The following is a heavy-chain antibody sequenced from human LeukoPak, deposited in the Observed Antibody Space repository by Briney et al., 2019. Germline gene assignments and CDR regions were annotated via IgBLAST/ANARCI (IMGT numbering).Heavy chain of an antibody. Sequence: GGSLRLSCAASGFTFSSYAMHWVRQAPGKGLEWVAVISYDGSNKYYADSVKGRFTISRDNSKNTLYLQMNSLRAEDTAVYYCARVVRSSSWFWFDPWGQGTLVTVSS. CDR2: ISYDGSNK. V-gene: IGHV3-30-3*01. CDR1: GFTFSSYA. J-gene: IGHJ5*02. D-gene: IGHD6-13*01. CDR3: ARVVRSSSWFWFDP.